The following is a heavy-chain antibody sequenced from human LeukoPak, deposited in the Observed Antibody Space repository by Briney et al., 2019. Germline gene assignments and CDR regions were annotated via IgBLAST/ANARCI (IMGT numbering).Heavy chain of an antibody. CDR2: IKPDGGEK. CDR1: GFTFSSYW. D-gene: IGHD2-15*01. CDR3: GRVATNDDCSGAICYQDY. J-gene: IGHJ4*02. Sequence: GGSLRLSCAASGFTFSSYWMTWVRQAPGKGLEWVDNIKPDGGEKYYADSVKGRFTISRDNSKNMLYLQMNSLRAEDTAVFYCGRVATNDDCSGAICYQDYWGQGTLVTVSS. V-gene: IGHV3-7*01.